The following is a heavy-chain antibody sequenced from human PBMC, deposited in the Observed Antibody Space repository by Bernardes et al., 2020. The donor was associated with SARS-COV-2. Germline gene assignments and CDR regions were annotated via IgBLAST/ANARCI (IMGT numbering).Heavy chain of an antibody. J-gene: IGHJ6*02. CDR1: GYTLTALS. V-gene: IGHV1-24*01. CDR2: FDPEDGAT. Sequence: ASSKVSCKVSGYTLTALSMHWVRQAPGKGLEWMGGFDPEDGATIYAQKFQGRVTMTEDTSTDTAYMELSSLRSEDTAVYYCATDQRYYDILTGRTYYYGMDVWGQGTTVTGSS. CDR3: ATDQRYYDILTGRTYYYGMDV. D-gene: IGHD3-9*01.